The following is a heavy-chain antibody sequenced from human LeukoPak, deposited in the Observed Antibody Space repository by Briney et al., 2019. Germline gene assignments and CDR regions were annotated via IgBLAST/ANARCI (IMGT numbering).Heavy chain of an antibody. V-gene: IGHV4-59*12. D-gene: IGHD5-24*01. Sequence: SETLSLTCTVSGGSISSYYWSWIRQPPGKGPEWIGYIYYSGSTNYNPSLKSRATISVDTSKNQFSLKLSSVTAADTAVYYCAREEGRWLQFRAFDIWGQGTMVTVSS. CDR2: IYYSGST. J-gene: IGHJ3*02. CDR1: GGSISSYY. CDR3: AREEGRWLQFRAFDI.